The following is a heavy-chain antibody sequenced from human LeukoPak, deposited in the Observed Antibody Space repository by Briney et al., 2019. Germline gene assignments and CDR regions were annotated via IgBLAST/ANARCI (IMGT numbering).Heavy chain of an antibody. CDR3: ARQVLIVGGRYGMDV. V-gene: IGHV1-18*01. Sequence: ASVKVSCKASGYTFNSYGISWVRQAPGQGLEWMGWISPYRGDTEYAQKIQGRVTMTTDTSTSTAYKEVRSLRSDDTAVYYCARQVLIVGGRYGMDVWGQGTTVTVSS. CDR2: ISPYRGDT. D-gene: IGHD3-22*01. CDR1: GYTFNSYG. J-gene: IGHJ6*02.